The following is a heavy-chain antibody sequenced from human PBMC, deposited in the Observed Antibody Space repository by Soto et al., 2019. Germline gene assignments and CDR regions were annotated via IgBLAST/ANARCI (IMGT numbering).Heavy chain of an antibody. D-gene: IGHD6-13*01. J-gene: IGHJ4*02. CDR2: ISYDGSNK. CDR3: AKDMYPVGYTYYLDY. Sequence: GGSLRLSCAASGFPFSIYGMHLVRQSPGKGLEWVAFISYDGSNKYYADSVKARFTISRDNSKNTLYLQMNTLRAEDTDVYYCAKDMYPVGYTYYLDYWGQRTLVTLFS. V-gene: IGHV3-30*18. CDR1: GFPFSIYG.